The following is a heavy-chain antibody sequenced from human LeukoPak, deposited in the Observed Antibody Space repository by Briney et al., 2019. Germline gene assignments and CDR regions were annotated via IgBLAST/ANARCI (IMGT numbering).Heavy chain of an antibody. CDR1: GFTVSSNY. Sequence: GGSLRLSCAASGFTVSSNYMSWVRQAPGKGLEWVSAISGSGGSTYYADSVKGRFTISRDNSKNTLYLQMNSLRAEDTAVYYCAKDRSYSSGWFPFDYWGQGTLVTVSS. V-gene: IGHV3-23*01. D-gene: IGHD6-19*01. J-gene: IGHJ4*02. CDR3: AKDRSYSSGWFPFDY. CDR2: ISGSGGST.